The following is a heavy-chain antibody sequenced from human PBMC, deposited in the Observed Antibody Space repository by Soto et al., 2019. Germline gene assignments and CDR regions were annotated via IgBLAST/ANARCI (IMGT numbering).Heavy chain of an antibody. CDR1: GGSISSSNW. Sequence: SETLSLTSAVSGGSISSSNWWSWVRQPPGKGLEWIGEIYHSGSTNYTPSLKSRVTISVDKSKNQFSLKLSSVTAADTAVYYCARLTGGRRHYEMFAGPRYYYCGMAFWGQVTTGTVSS. J-gene: IGHJ6*02. CDR2: IYHSGST. D-gene: IGHD2-8*02. V-gene: IGHV4-4*02. CDR3: ARLTGGRRHYEMFAGPRYYYCGMAF.